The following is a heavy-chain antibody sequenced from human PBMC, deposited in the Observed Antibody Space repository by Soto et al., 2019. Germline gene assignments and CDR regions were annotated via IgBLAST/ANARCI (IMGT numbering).Heavy chain of an antibody. CDR3: ARGLAVGYNWFDP. D-gene: IGHD3-16*01. Sequence: PSETLSLTCAVYGGSFSCYYWIWIRQPPGKGLEWIGEINHSGSTNYNPSLKSRVTISVDTSKNQFSLKLSSVTAADTAVYYCARGLAVGYNWFDPWGQGTLVTVSS. V-gene: IGHV4-34*01. J-gene: IGHJ5*02. CDR2: INHSGST. CDR1: GGSFSCYY.